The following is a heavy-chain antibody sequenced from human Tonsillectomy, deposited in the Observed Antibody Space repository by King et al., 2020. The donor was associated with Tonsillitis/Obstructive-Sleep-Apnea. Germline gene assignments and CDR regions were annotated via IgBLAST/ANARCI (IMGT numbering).Heavy chain of an antibody. Sequence: QLVQSGAEVKKPGESLRISCKGSGYSFTSYWIDWVRQMPGKGLEWMGTIDPSDSYTNYSPSFQGHVTISADKSITTAYLQWSSLKASDTAMYYCARRYFDGHYYYYMDVWGKGTTVTVSS. CDR3: ARRYFDGHYYYYMDV. CDR2: IDPSDSYT. V-gene: IGHV5-10-1*01. CDR1: GYSFTSYW. D-gene: IGHD3-9*01. J-gene: IGHJ6*03.